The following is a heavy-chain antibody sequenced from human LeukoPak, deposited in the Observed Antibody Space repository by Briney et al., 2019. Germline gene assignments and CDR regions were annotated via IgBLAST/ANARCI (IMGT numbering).Heavy chain of an antibody. CDR3: AKVLRYFDY. Sequence: GGSLRLSCAASGFTFSSYAMSWVRQAPGKGLEWVSGISGSGDNTYYADSVKGRFTISRDNSKNTLYLQMNSLRAEDTAVYYCAKVLRYFDYWGQGTLVTVSS. J-gene: IGHJ4*02. V-gene: IGHV3-23*01. CDR1: GFTFSSYA. CDR2: ISGSGDNT.